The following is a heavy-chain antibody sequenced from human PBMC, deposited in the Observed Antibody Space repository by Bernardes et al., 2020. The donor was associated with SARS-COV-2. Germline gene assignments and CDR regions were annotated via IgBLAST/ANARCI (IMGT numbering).Heavy chain of an antibody. CDR2: IYPGDSFS. D-gene: IGHD3-10*01. CDR3: ARRMQVGSRWLAFDV. CDR1: GYTFPNYW. V-gene: IGHV5-51*01. J-gene: IGHJ3*01. Sequence: GESLKISCSGSGYTFPNYWIAWVRQMPGKGLEWIGVIYPGDSFSIYNPSFQGQVIMSVDKSISTAFLQWNGLKASDSAVYYCARRMQVGSRWLAFDVWGQGTVVIASS.